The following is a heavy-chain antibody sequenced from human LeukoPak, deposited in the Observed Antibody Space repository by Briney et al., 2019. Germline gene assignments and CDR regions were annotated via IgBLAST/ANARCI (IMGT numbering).Heavy chain of an antibody. D-gene: IGHD2-15*01. CDR3: ARDFEDCSGGSCLYYFDY. CDR1: GGTFSSYA. V-gene: IGHV1-69*05. CDR2: IIPTFGTA. Sequence: ASVKVSCKASGGTFSSYAISWVRQAPGQGLEWMGRIIPTFGTANYAQKFQGRVTITTDESTSTAYMELSSLRSVDTAVYYCARDFEDCSGGSCLYYFDYWGQGTLVTVSS. J-gene: IGHJ4*02.